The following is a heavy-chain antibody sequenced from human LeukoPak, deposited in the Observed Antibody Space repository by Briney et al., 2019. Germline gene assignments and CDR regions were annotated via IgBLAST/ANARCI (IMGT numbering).Heavy chain of an antibody. CDR2: IYYSGST. Sequence: SETLSLTCTVSGGSISSSSYYWGWIRQPPGKGLEWIGSIYYSGSTYYDPFLKSRVTISVDTSKNQFSLKLSSVTAADTAVYYCASTALGYCSSTSCFTPHYFDYWGQGTLVTVSS. V-gene: IGHV4-39*01. D-gene: IGHD2-2*01. J-gene: IGHJ4*02. CDR3: ASTALGYCSSTSCFTPHYFDY. CDR1: GGSISSSSYY.